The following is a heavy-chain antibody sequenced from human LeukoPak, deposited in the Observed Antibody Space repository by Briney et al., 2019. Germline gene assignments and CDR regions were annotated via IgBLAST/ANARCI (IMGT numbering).Heavy chain of an antibody. J-gene: IGHJ5*01. CDR2: INHSGGT. D-gene: IGHD2-21*01. CDR1: GGSFSGNN. Sequence: SETLSLTCAVYGGSFSGNNWSWIRQPPGRGREGIGKINHSGGTNYNPSLKSRVTISVDTSKNQFSLKLNSMTAADTAVYYCARGHGIEVAPTGWLDSWGQGILVTVSS. V-gene: IGHV4-34*01. CDR3: ARGHGIEVAPTGWLDS.